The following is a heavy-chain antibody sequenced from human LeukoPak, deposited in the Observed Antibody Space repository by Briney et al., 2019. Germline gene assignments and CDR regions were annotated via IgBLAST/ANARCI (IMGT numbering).Heavy chain of an antibody. CDR1: GFTFSTYA. CDR2: ISGSGDIT. D-gene: IGHD2-15*01. V-gene: IGHV3-23*01. CDR3: AKPTHGYELLRDFDY. Sequence: SGGSLRLSCVASGFTFSTYALSWVRQAPGKGLEWVSAISGSGDITYYADSVKGRFTISRDNSENTLYLQMSSLRAEDTAVYYCAKPTHGYELLRDFDYWGQGTLVAVSS. J-gene: IGHJ4*02.